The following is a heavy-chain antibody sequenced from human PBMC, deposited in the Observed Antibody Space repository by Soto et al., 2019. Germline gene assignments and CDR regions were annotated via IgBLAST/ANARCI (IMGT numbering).Heavy chain of an antibody. J-gene: IGHJ4*01. D-gene: IGHD3-16*01. Sequence: GGSLRLSCAASGFTFDDYAMHWVRQAPGKGLEWVSLISWDGGSTYYADSVKGRFTISRDNSKNSLYLQMNSLRAEDTALYYCAKDSLRAFSKEPHYDFDYWGQGTLVTVSS. V-gene: IGHV3-43D*03. CDR3: AKDSLRAFSKEPHYDFDY. CDR1: GFTFDDYA. CDR2: ISWDGGST.